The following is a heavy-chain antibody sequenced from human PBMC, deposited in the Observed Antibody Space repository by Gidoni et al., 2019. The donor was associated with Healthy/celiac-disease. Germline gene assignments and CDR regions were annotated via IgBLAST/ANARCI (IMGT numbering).Heavy chain of an antibody. CDR3: AKVDTIFGVLDY. Sequence: KGRFTISRDNSKNTLYLQMNSLRAEDTAVYYCAKVDTIFGVLDYWGQGTLVTVSS. D-gene: IGHD3-3*01. J-gene: IGHJ4*02. V-gene: IGHV3-23*01.